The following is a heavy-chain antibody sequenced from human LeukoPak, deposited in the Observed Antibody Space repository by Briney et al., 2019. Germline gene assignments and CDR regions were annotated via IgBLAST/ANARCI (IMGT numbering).Heavy chain of an antibody. CDR3: GRHIYRGSDCPYLYMDV. V-gene: IGHV4-39*01. D-gene: IGHD2-21*02. J-gene: IGHJ6*03. CDR2: FSYGRNT. Sequence: SETLTLTCRVSGGSISSSTYYWDRDPQSPGKGLVWIGSFSYGRNTYYTPSLQSRATISADATNNQFSLILSSVPAADTAVYYCGRHIYRGSDCPYLYMDVWGKGTPVTVSS. CDR1: GGSISSSTYY.